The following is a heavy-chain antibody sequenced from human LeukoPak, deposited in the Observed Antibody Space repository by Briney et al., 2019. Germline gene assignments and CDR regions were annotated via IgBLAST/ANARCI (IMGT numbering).Heavy chain of an antibody. CDR2: INHSGST. Sequence: SETLSLTCAVYGGSFSGYYWSWIRQPPGKGLEWIGEINHSGSTNYNPSLKSRVTISVDTSKNQFSLKLSSVTAADTAVYYCARFTVTTLGNWFDPWGQGTLVTVSS. V-gene: IGHV4-34*01. D-gene: IGHD4-17*01. CDR3: ARFTVTTLGNWFDP. CDR1: GGSFSGYY. J-gene: IGHJ5*02.